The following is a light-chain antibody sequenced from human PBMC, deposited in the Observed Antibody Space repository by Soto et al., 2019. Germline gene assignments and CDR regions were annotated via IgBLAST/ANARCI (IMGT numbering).Light chain of an antibody. CDR2: DAS. J-gene: IGKJ2*01. CDR1: QSVSSY. Sequence: EIVLTQSPATLSLSPGERATLSCRASQSVSSYLAWYQQKPGQAPRLLIYDASSRATGIPDRFSGSGSGTDFTLTISRLEPEDFAVYSCQQYGSSPYTFGPGTKVDIK. CDR3: QQYGSSPYT. V-gene: IGKV3-20*01.